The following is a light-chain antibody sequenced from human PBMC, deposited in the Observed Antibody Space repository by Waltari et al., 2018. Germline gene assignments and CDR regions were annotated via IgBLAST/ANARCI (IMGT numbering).Light chain of an antibody. CDR2: DAS. CDR3: QRYDNLPIFA. J-gene: IGKJ3*01. Sequence: DIQMTQSPSSLSAFVGDRVIMTCQASQDISNYLNWNQQKPGKAPKLLIRDASNLETGVPTRFSGSQSRTDFTLTISSLQPEDVGTYYCQRYDNLPIFAFGPGTKVEIK. V-gene: IGKV1-33*01. CDR1: QDISNY.